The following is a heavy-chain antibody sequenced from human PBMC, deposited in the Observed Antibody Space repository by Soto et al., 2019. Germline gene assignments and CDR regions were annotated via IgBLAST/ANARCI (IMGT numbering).Heavy chain of an antibody. CDR1: GFTVSTDW. CDR3: VRENYYYGMDV. Sequence: EVQLVESGGGLVQPGGSLRLSCVASGFTVSTDWMYWVRQAPGKGLEWVSVIKSGGNTYYADSVEGRFTISRDNPKNTEYLQMNSLRAEDTAVYYCVRENYYYGMDVWGQGTTVTVSS. CDR2: IKSGGNT. V-gene: IGHV3-66*01. J-gene: IGHJ6*02.